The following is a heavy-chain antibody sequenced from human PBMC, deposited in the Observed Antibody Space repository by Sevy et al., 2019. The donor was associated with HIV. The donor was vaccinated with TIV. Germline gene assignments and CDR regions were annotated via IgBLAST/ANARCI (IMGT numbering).Heavy chain of an antibody. D-gene: IGHD2-2*01. V-gene: IGHV1-8*01. CDR2: MNPNSGNT. Sequence: ASVKVSCKASGYTFTTYDINWVRQATGQGLEWMGGMNPNSGNTGYAQKFQGRVTMTRNTSIETAYMELSSLRSEDTAVYYCARFLSTSYYFYHAMDVWGQGTTVTVSS. CDR3: ARFLSTSYYFYHAMDV. J-gene: IGHJ6*02. CDR1: GYTFTTYD.